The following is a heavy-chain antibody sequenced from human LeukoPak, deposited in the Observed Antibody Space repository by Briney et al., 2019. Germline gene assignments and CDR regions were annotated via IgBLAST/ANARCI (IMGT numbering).Heavy chain of an antibody. D-gene: IGHD1-1*01. CDR2: IYYSGSP. Sequence: PSETLSLTCTVSGYSISSGYYWGWIRQPPGKGLEWIGSIYYSGSPYYNSSLKSRVTISVDTSKNQFSLKLSSETAADTAVYYCARLPERPRAGYWGQGTLVSVSS. V-gene: IGHV4-38-2*02. CDR1: GYSISSGYY. J-gene: IGHJ4*02. CDR3: ARLPERPRAGY.